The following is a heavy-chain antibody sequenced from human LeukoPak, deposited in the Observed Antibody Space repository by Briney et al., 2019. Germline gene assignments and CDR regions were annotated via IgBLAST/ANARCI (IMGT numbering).Heavy chain of an antibody. CDR2: ISAYNGNT. CDR3: ATSVSTFLAFYI. CDR1: GYTFTIYG. J-gene: IGHJ3*02. D-gene: IGHD5/OR15-5a*01. Sequence: GASVTVSCKASGYTFTIYGISWVRQAPGQGLEWMGWISAYNGNTNYAQKLQGRVTMTTDTSTSTAYMELRSLRSDDTAVYDSATSVSTFLAFYIWGQGTMVTVSS. V-gene: IGHV1-18*01.